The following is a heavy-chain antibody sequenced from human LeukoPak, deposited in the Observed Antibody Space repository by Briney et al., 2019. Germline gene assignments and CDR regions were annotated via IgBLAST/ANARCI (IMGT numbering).Heavy chain of an antibody. CDR3: ARVSRDP. J-gene: IGHJ5*02. D-gene: IGHD6-13*01. Sequence: SETLSLTCAVYGGSFSGYYWSWIRQPPGKGLEWIGEINHSGSTNYNPPLKSRVTISVDTSKNQFSLKMSSVTAADTAVYYCARVSRDPWGQGTLVTVSS. CDR1: GGSFSGYY. CDR2: INHSGST. V-gene: IGHV4-34*01.